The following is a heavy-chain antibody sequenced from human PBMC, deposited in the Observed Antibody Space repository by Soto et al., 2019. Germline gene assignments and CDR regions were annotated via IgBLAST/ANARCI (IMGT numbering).Heavy chain of an antibody. D-gene: IGHD6-13*01. V-gene: IGHV1-69*13. CDR1: GVSFSSYA. Sequence: GASVKVSCKASGVSFSSYAISWVRQAPGQGLEWMGGIIPIVGTGNYAQNFQGRVTITADESTSTAYMELSSLRSEDTAVYYCARDLRAAGRPGMDVWGQGTTVTVSS. J-gene: IGHJ6*02. CDR2: IIPIVGTG. CDR3: ARDLRAAGRPGMDV.